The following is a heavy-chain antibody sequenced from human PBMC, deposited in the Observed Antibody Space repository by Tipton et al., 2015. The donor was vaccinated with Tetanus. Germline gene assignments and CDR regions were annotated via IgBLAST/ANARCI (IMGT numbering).Heavy chain of an antibody. V-gene: IGHV5-51*01. CDR3: ARRRSAILSGGYHWYFDT. D-gene: IGHD1-26*01. J-gene: IGHJ2*01. CDR2: VDPRDSAA. CDR1: GYNFSHYS. Sequence: VQLVQSGAEVKKPGESLKISCQGSGYNFSHYSIGWVRQMPGKGLEWMGIVDPRDSAAIYGPSFQGQVTISADKSISTAFLHWTSLRASDTAMYFCARRRSAILSGGYHWYFDTWGRGTVVIVTS.